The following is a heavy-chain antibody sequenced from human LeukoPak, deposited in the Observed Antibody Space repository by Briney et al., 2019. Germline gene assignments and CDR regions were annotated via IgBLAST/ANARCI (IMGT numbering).Heavy chain of an antibody. CDR3: ARRTIVATIDY. J-gene: IGHJ4*02. CDR1: GGSIRSSSFY. V-gene: IGHV4-39*01. CDR2: IYYSGST. Sequence: SETLSLTCTVSGGSIRSSSFYWAWIRQPPGKGLGWIGSIYYSGSTFYNPSLKSLVTISADTSKNQFSLKLSSVTAADTAVYYCARRTIVATIDYWGQGTLVTVSS. D-gene: IGHD5-12*01.